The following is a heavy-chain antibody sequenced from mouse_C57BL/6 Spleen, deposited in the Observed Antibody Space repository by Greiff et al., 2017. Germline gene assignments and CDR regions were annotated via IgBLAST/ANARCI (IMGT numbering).Heavy chain of an antibody. CDR2: IYPGSGGT. CDR1: GFTFTSYC. Sequence: HVQLQQPGAELVKPGASVKMSCTASGFTFTSYCITWVKQRPEQGLEGIGKIYPGSGGTKYTEKFKGKATMTVDTSSTTAYLQLSSLTSEDSAVYYCAKGFIYKGEGCAGWGQGPLVT. CDR3: AKGFIYKGEGCAG. J-gene: IGHJ3*01. V-gene: IGHV1-55*01. D-gene: IGHD1-1*01.